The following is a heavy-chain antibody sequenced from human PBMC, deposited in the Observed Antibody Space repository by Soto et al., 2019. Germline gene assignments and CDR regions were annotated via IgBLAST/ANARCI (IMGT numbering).Heavy chain of an antibody. D-gene: IGHD3-10*01. CDR1: GYTFTSYD. Sequence: ASVKVSCKASGYTFTSYDINWVRQATGQGLEWMGWMNPNSGNTGYAQKFQGRVTMTRNTSISTAYMELSSLSSEDTAVYYCARGELLVRGVIDYYYYYMDVWGKGTTVTVSS. V-gene: IGHV1-8*01. CDR2: MNPNSGNT. J-gene: IGHJ6*03. CDR3: ARGELLVRGVIDYYYYYMDV.